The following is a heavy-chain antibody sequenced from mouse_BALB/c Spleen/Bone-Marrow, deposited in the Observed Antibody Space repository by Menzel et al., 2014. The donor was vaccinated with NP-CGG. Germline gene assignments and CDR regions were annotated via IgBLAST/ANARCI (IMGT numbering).Heavy chain of an antibody. CDR2: INSNGCST. J-gene: IGHJ1*01. Sequence: EVKLMESGGGLVKLGGSLKLPCAASGFTFSSYYMSWVRQTPEKRLELVAAINSNGCSTYYPDTVKGRFTISRDNAKNTLYLQMSSLKSEDTALYCCARHGNMDANPEYFDVWGAGTTVTVSS. V-gene: IGHV5-6-2*01. CDR3: ARHGNMDANPEYFDV. D-gene: IGHD1-1*02. CDR1: GFTFSSYY.